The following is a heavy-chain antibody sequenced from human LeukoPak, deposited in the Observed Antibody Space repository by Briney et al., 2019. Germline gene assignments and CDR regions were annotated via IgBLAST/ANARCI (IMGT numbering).Heavy chain of an antibody. D-gene: IGHD5-12*01. CDR1: GYTFTSYG. V-gene: IGHV1-18*01. J-gene: IGHJ5*02. Sequence: ASVKVSCKASGYTFTSYGISWVRQAPGQGLEWMGWISAYNGNTNYAQKLQGRVTMTTDTSTSTAYMELRSLRSDDTAVYYCAREGGGYDSRGYYYRDVGGKGPTSTTPWG. CDR2: ISAYNGNT. CDR3: AREGGGYDSRGYYYRDVGGKGPTSTTP.